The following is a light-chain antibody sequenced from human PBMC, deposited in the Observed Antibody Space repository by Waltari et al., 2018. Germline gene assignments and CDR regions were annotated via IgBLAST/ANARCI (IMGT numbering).Light chain of an antibody. CDR1: QSISSW. CDR3: QQYNSYSLYT. Sequence: CRASQSISSWLAWYQQKPGKAPKRLIYKASSLESGVPSRFSGSGSGTEFTLTISSLQPDDFATYYCQQYNSYSLYTFGQGTKLEIK. CDR2: KAS. V-gene: IGKV1-5*03. J-gene: IGKJ2*01.